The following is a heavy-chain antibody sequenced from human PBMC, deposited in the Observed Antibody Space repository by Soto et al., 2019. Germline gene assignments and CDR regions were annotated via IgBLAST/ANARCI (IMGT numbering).Heavy chain of an antibody. CDR3: ARSKVRGIIDY. Sequence: GGSLRLSCAASGFTFSTYGMNWVRQAPGKGLEWVSYISSSSDTVYYADSVEGRFTISRGNAKNSLYLQMNSLRSEDTAVYYCARSKVRGIIDYWGQGTLVTVSS. CDR1: GFTFSTYG. V-gene: IGHV3-48*01. J-gene: IGHJ4*02. D-gene: IGHD3-10*01. CDR2: ISSSSDTV.